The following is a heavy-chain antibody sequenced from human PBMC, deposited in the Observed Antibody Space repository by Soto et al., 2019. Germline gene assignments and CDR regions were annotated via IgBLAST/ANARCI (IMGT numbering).Heavy chain of an antibody. J-gene: IGHJ4*02. CDR1: GFTFSSYA. Sequence: GGSLRLSCAASGFTFSSYAMSWVRQAPGKGLEWVSAISGSGGSTYYADSVKGRFTISRDNSKNTLYLQMNSLRAEDTVVYYCAKDMRFIVVVPAAMDYWGQGTLVTVSS. CDR3: AKDMRFIVVVPAAMDY. CDR2: ISGSGGST. V-gene: IGHV3-23*01. D-gene: IGHD2-2*01.